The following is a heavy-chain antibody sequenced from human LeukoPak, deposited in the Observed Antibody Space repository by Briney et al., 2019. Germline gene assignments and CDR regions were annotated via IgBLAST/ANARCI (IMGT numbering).Heavy chain of an antibody. CDR1: GFTLSFYN. CDR2: ISSSSTYI. CDR3: ARDMKAYDSSYGMDV. V-gene: IGHV3-21*01. Sequence: GGSLRLSCAASGFTLSFYNMNWVRQAPGKGLEWVSFISSSSTYIYYADSVKGRFTISRDNAKNSLYLRMNSLRAEDTAVYYCARDMKAYDSSYGMDVWGQGTTVTVSS. J-gene: IGHJ6*02. D-gene: IGHD3-22*01.